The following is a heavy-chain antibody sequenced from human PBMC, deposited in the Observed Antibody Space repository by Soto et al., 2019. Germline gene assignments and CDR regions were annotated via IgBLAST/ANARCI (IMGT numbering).Heavy chain of an antibody. CDR2: IIPILGIA. CDR3: AKNDCGYTTCQLIDH. Sequence: SVKVSCKAPGGTFSSNTISWVRQAPGQGLEWMGRIIPILGIANYAQKFQGRVTITADKSTSTAYMELSSLRSEDTAAYYCAKNDCGYTTCQLIDHWGQGTLVTVSS. V-gene: IGHV1-69*02. J-gene: IGHJ4*02. D-gene: IGHD2-21*01. CDR1: GGTFSSNT.